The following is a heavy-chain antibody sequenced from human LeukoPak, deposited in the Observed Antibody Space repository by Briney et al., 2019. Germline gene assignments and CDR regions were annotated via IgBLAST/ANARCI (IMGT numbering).Heavy chain of an antibody. D-gene: IGHD3-16*01. CDR3: ARGLRPTPKTRKRQAGGPFDY. V-gene: IGHV4-34*01. Sequence: SETLSLTCAVYGGSFSGYYWSWIRQPPGKGLEWIGEINHSGSTNYNPSLKSQVTISVDTSKNQFSLKLSSVTAADTAVYYCARGLRPTPKTRKRQAGGPFDYWGQGTLVTVSS. CDR2: INHSGST. J-gene: IGHJ4*02. CDR1: GGSFSGYY.